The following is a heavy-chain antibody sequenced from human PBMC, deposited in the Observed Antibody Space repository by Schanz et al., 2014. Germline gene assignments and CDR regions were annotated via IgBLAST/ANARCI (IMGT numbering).Heavy chain of an antibody. CDR3: YGMDV. V-gene: IGHV4-30-4*07. Sequence: QVQLQESGPGLVKPSQTLSLTCTVSGGSISSGGYSWSWIRQPPGKGLEWIGYIFFRGSTYYNPSLKGRFTISIDTSKTQFSLRLTSVTAADTAVYYCYGMDVWGQGTTVTVSS. CDR2: IFFRGST. J-gene: IGHJ6*02. CDR1: GGSISSGGYS.